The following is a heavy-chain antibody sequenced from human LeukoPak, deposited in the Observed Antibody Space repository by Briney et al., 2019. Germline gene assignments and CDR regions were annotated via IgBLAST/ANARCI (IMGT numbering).Heavy chain of an antibody. CDR3: ARDVGDIVATMHGMDV. Sequence: GGSLRLSCAASGFTFSSYAMHWVRQAPGKGLEWVAVISHDGSNKYYADSVKGRFTISRDNSKNTLYLQMNSLRAEDTAVYYCARDVGDIVATMHGMDVWGQGTTVTVSS. J-gene: IGHJ6*02. CDR2: ISHDGSNK. D-gene: IGHD5-12*01. V-gene: IGHV3-30-3*01. CDR1: GFTFSSYA.